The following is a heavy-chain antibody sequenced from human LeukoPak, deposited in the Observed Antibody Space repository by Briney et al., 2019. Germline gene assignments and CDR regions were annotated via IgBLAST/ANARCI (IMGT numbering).Heavy chain of an antibody. D-gene: IGHD4-17*01. CDR3: ASSYGDYSAQFDY. Sequence: AASVKVSCKASGGTFSSYAISWVRQAPGQGLEWMGGVIPIFGTANYAQKFQGRVTITTDESTSTAYMELSSLRSEDTAVYYCASSYGDYSAQFDYWGQGTLVTVSS. J-gene: IGHJ4*02. CDR1: GGTFSSYA. V-gene: IGHV1-69*05. CDR2: VIPIFGTA.